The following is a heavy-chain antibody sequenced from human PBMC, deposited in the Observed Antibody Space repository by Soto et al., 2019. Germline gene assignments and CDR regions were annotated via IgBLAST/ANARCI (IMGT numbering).Heavy chain of an antibody. CDR3: ARDLGAARSMDV. J-gene: IGHJ6*02. CDR2: INPNSGGT. V-gene: IGHV1-2*02. Sequence: ASVKVSCEASGYTFTGYYMHCVRQAPGQGLEWMGWINPNSGGTNYAQKFQGRVTMTRDTSISTAYMELSRLRADDTAVYYCARDLGAARSMDVWGQGTTVTVSS. CDR1: GYTFTGYY. D-gene: IGHD6-6*01.